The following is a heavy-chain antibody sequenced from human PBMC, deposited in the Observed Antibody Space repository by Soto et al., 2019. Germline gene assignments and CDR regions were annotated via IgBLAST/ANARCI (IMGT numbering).Heavy chain of an antibody. J-gene: IGHJ6*02. D-gene: IGHD6-6*01. CDR3: AKVGIAARPSYYYYGMDV. V-gene: IGHV3-53*01. CDR2: IYSGGST. CDR1: GFTVSSNY. Sequence: GGSLRLSCAASGFTVSSNYMSWVRQAPGKGLEWVSVIYSGGSTYYADSVKGRFTISRDNSKNTLYLQMNSLRAEDTAVYYCAKVGIAARPSYYYYGMDVWGQGTTVTVSS.